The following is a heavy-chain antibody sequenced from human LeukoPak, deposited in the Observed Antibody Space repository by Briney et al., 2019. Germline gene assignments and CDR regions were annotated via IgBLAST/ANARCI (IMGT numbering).Heavy chain of an antibody. CDR3: ARDFESRYCSSTSCPVGLDY. CDR1: GYTFTSYD. CDR2: MNPNSGNT. J-gene: IGHJ4*02. V-gene: IGHV1-8*01. D-gene: IGHD2-2*01. Sequence: ASVKVSCKASGYTFTSYDINWVRQATGQGLEWMGWMNPNSGNTGYAQKFQGRVTMTRNTSISTAYMELSSLRSEDTAVYYCARDFESRYCSSTSCPVGLDYWGQGTLVTVSS.